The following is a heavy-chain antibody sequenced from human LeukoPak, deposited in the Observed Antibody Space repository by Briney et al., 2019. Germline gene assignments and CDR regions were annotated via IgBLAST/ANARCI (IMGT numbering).Heavy chain of an antibody. D-gene: IGHD3-9*01. CDR3: AKEDYDILTGYYWGGGVGMDV. V-gene: IGHV3-23*01. CDR2: ISGSGGST. CDR1: GFTFSSYA. Sequence: GGSLRLSCAASGFTFSSYAMSWVRQAPAKGLEWVSAISGSGGSTYYADSVKGRFTISRDNSKNTLYLQMNSLRAEDTAVYYCAKEDYDILTGYYWGGGVGMDVWGQGTTVTVSS. J-gene: IGHJ6*02.